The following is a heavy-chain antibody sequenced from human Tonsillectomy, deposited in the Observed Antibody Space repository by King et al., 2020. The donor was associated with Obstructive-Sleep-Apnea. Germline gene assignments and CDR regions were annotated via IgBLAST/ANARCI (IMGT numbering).Heavy chain of an antibody. CDR2: TSCSGGRT. V-gene: IGHV3-23*04. D-gene: IGHD5-24*01. Sequence: EVQLVESGGGLVQPGGSLRLSCAASGVTFSSYAMSCVRQAPGKGLEWVSGTSCSGGRTYYVDSVKGRFTISRDNSKNTLYLQMDSLRAEDTAVYYWAKDKEDGYNWGYYFDYWGQETLVTASS. CDR1: GVTFSSYA. J-gene: IGHJ4*02. CDR3: AKDKEDGYNWGYYFDY.